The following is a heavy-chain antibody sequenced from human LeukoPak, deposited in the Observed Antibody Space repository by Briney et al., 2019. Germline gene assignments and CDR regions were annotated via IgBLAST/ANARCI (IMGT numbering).Heavy chain of an antibody. CDR3: AGGLVPLRYFGWLLTRPFDY. Sequence: GASVKVSCKASGYTFTGYYMHWVRQAPGQGLEWMGWINPNSGGTNYAQKFQGRVTMTRDTSISTAYMELSRLRSDDTAVYYCAGGLVPLRYFGWLLTRPFDYWGQGTLVTVSS. D-gene: IGHD3-9*01. J-gene: IGHJ4*02. CDR2: INPNSGGT. V-gene: IGHV1-2*02. CDR1: GYTFTGYY.